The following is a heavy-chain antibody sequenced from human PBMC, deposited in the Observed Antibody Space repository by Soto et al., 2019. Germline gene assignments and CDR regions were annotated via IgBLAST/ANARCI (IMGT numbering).Heavy chain of an antibody. CDR3: AKDLGGWYGDAFDI. V-gene: IGHV3-23*01. CDR2: ISGSGGTT. D-gene: IGHD6-19*01. CDR1: GFTFSTYA. Sequence: GGSLRLSCAASGFTFSTYAMGWVRQAPGKGLEWVSAISGSGGTTYYADSVKGRFTISRDNSKNTLYLQMNSLRAEDTAVYYCAKDLGGWYGDAFDIGGQGTMVTVSS. J-gene: IGHJ3*02.